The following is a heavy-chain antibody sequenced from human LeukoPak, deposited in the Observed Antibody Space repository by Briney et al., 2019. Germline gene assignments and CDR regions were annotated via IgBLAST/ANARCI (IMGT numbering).Heavy chain of an antibody. CDR1: GFAFSRYG. V-gene: IGHV3-33*01. D-gene: IGHD6-19*01. CDR3: ARGGGSSGRYFPQYFQH. Sequence: SGGFLRLSCAASGFAFSRYGMHWVRQAPGKGLEWVAVIWYDGSNKYYADSVKGRFTISRDNSKNTLYLQMNSLRAEDTAVYYCARGGGSSGRYFPQYFQHWGQGTLVTVSS. CDR2: IWYDGSNK. J-gene: IGHJ1*01.